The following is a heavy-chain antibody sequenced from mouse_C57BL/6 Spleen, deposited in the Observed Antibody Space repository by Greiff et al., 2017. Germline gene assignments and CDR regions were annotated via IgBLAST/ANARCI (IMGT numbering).Heavy chain of an antibody. J-gene: IGHJ2*01. CDR1: GYTFTSYW. V-gene: IGHV1-69*01. CDR3: ARGELLYYFDY. CDR2: IDPSDSYT. D-gene: IGHD6-1*01. Sequence: QVQLQQPGAELVMPGASVKLSCKASGYTFTSYWMHWVKQRPGQGLEWIGEIDPSDSYTNYNQKFKGKSTLTVDKSSSTAYMQLSSLTSEDSAVYYCARGELLYYFDYWGQGTTLTVSS.